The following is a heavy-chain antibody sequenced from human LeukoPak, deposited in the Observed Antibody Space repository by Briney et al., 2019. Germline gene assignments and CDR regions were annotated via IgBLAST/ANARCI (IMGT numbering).Heavy chain of an antibody. Sequence: GGSLRLSCAASGFTFSSYAMSWVRQAPGKGLEWVSAIRGSGDSTYYADSVKGRFTISRDNSKNTLYLQMNSLRAEDTAVYYCAKGLSYYDSSGYYLDYWGQGTLVTVFS. CDR3: AKGLSYYDSSGYYLDY. D-gene: IGHD3-22*01. CDR1: GFTFSSYA. CDR2: IRGSGDST. J-gene: IGHJ4*02. V-gene: IGHV3-23*01.